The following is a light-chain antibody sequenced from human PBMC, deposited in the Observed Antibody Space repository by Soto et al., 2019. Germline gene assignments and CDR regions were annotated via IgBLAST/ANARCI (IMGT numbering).Light chain of an antibody. J-gene: IGKJ1*01. V-gene: IGKV3-20*01. CDR2: GAS. CDR3: QQYGSSPRT. CDR1: QSVSSSY. Sequence: EIVLTQSPGTLSLSPGERATLSCRASQSVSSSYLAWYQQRPGQAPRFLMYGASSRATGIPDRFSGSGSGTDFTLTISRLAPEDFAVYYCQQYGSSPRTFGQGTKVEIK.